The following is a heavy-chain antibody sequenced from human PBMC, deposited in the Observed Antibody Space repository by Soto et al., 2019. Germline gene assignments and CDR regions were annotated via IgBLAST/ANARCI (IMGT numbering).Heavy chain of an antibody. J-gene: IGHJ4*02. Sequence: QVQLQESGPGLVKPSQTLSLTCPVSGGSISSGDYYWSWIRQPPGKGLEWIGYIYYSGSTYYNPSLKSRVTISVDTSKNQFSLKLSSVTAADTAVYYCARVRFLRWNERNFDYWGQGTLVTVSS. D-gene: IGHD1-1*01. V-gene: IGHV4-30-4*01. CDR2: IYYSGST. CDR1: GGSISSGDYY. CDR3: ARVRFLRWNERNFDY.